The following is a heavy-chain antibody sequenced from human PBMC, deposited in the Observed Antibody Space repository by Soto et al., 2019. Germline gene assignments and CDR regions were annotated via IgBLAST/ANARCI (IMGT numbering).Heavy chain of an antibody. CDR2: ISGSGGST. CDR1: GFASSSYA. CDR3: ARRGRGIYYDY. J-gene: IGHJ4*02. D-gene: IGHD3-10*01. V-gene: IGHV3-23*01. Sequence: EVQLLESGGGLVQPGGSLRLSCAASGFASSSYAMRWVLQAPGKGLEWVSAISGSGGSTYYADSVKGRFTISRDNSKNTLYLQMNSLSAEDTAVYYCARRGRGIYYDYWGQGTLVTVSS.